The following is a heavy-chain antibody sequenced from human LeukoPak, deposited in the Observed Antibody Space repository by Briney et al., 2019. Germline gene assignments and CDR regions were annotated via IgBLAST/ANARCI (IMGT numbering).Heavy chain of an antibody. CDR2: IIPILGIA. D-gene: IGHD2-21*02. Sequence: GASVKVSCKASGGTFSSYAISWVRQAPGQGLEWMGRIIPILGIANYAQKFQGRVTITADKSTSTAYMELSSLRSEDTAVYYCATTLVTAMVPNAFDIWGQGTMVTVSS. J-gene: IGHJ3*02. CDR1: GGTFSSYA. V-gene: IGHV1-69*04. CDR3: ATTLVTAMVPNAFDI.